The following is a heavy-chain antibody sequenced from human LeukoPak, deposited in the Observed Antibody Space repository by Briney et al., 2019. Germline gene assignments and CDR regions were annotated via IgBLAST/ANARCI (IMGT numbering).Heavy chain of an antibody. CDR3: ATDPYSSSSPYYYGMDV. CDR2: IYYSGST. CDR1: GGSISSGDYY. J-gene: IGHJ6*02. Sequence: KPSETLSLTCTVSGGSISSGDYYWSWIRQPPGKGLEWIGYIYYSGSTYYNPSLKSRVTISVDTSKNQFSLKLSSVTAADTAVYYCATDPYSSSSPYYYGMDVWGQGTTVTVSS. D-gene: IGHD6-13*01. V-gene: IGHV4-30-4*01.